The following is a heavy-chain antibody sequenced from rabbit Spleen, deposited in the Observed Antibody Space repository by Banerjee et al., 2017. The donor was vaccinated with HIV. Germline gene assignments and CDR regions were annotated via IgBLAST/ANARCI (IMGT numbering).Heavy chain of an antibody. V-gene: IGHV1S40*01. D-gene: IGHD2-1*01. Sequence: QSLEESGGDLVKPGASLTLTCTASGFSFSSIYYMCWVRQAPGKGLEWIGCIITDSGNTWYASWAKGRFTISKTSSTMVTLQMTTLTAADTATYFCARGSATMTLVITGYYLSLWGQGTLVTVS. CDR2: IITDSGNT. CDR3: ARGSATMTLVITGYYLSL. CDR1: GFSFSSIYY. J-gene: IGHJ3*01.